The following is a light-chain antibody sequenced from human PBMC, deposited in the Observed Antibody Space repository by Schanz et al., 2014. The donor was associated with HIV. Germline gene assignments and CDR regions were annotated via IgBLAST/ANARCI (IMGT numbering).Light chain of an antibody. V-gene: IGKV3-20*01. CDR1: QTVSANY. CDR2: GAS. J-gene: IGKJ1*01. CDR3: QQYGLSPRT. Sequence: EIVMTQSPGTLALSPGERATLSCRASQTVSANYLAWYQQKPGQAPRLLIYGASTRATDIPDRFSGSGSGTDFTLTITRLEPEDFAVYYCQQYGLSPRTFGQGTKVEFK.